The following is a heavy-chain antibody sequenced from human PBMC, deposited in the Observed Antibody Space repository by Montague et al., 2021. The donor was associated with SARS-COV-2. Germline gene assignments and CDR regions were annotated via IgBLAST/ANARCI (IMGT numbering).Heavy chain of an antibody. V-gene: IGHV3-11*05. CDR2: INGASSRT. J-gene: IGHJ5*02. Sequence: SLSLSCSASGFIFSEYNMTWIRQTPGKGLEWISYINGASSRTNYADSVKGRFTISRDNAKNSLFLQMNSLRVEDTAVYYCARGISLFDPWGQGTLVTVSS. CDR1: GFIFSEYN. CDR3: ARGISLFDP.